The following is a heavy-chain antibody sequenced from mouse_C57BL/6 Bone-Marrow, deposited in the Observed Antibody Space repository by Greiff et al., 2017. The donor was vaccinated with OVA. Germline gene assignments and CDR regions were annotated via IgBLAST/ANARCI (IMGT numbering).Heavy chain of an antibody. D-gene: IGHD2-3*01. J-gene: IGHJ2*01. CDR3: TTLRVRWSLGY. CDR1: GFNIKDDY. CDR2: IDPENGDT. V-gene: IGHV14-4*01. Sequence: EVMLVESGAELVRPGASVKLSCTASGFNIKDDYMHWVKQRPEQGLEWIGWIDPENGDTEYASKFQGKATITADTSSNTAYLQLSSLTSEDTAVYYCTTLRVRWSLGYWGQGTTLTVSS.